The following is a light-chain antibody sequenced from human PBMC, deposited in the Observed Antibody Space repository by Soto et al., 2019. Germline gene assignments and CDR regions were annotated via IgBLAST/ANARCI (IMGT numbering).Light chain of an antibody. CDR3: SSYTTSSTYV. V-gene: IGLV2-14*01. Sequence: QSALTQPASVSGSPGQSTTISCTGTRSDVGSYNQVSWYQQHPGRAPRLMIYEVSNRPSGVSNRFSGSKSGNTASLTLSGLQAEDEADYYCSSYTTSSTYVFGPGTQVTVL. CDR2: EVS. CDR1: RSDVGSYNQ. J-gene: IGLJ1*01.